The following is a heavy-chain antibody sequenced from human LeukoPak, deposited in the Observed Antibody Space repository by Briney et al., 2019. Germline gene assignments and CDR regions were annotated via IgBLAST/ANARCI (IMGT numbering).Heavy chain of an antibody. Sequence: GGSLRLSCAASGFTFSDYYMSWVRQAPGKGLEWVAVISYGGDNKYYADSVKGRFTISRDNSKNTLYLQMNSLRAEDTAVYYCARDFEPHDLRPIGYWGQGTLVTVSS. V-gene: IGHV3-30*01. D-gene: IGHD3-3*01. CDR2: ISYGGDNK. J-gene: IGHJ4*02. CDR1: GFTFSDYY. CDR3: ARDFEPHDLRPIGY.